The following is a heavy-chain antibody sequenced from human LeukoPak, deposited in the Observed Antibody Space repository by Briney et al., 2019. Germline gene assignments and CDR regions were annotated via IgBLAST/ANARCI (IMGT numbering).Heavy chain of an antibody. CDR1: GVTFSNYV. CDR3: AKDLTLWFGELLFGWDY. V-gene: IGHV1-69*06. D-gene: IGHD3-10*01. CDR2: IIPIFGTT. J-gene: IGHJ4*02. Sequence: SVKVSCKASGVTFSNYVITWVRQAPGQGLEWMGGIIPIFGTTNYAQNLQGRVTITADKSTSTVYMELSSLRSEDTAVYYCAKDLTLWFGELLFGWDYWGQGTLVTVSS.